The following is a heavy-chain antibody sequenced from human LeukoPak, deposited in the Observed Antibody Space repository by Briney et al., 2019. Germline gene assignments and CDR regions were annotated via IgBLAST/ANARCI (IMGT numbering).Heavy chain of an antibody. Sequence: GGSLRLSCTASGFTFGDYAMSWVRQAPGKGLEWVGFIRSKAYGGTTEYAASVKGRFTISRDDSKSIAYLQMNSLKTEDTAVYYCTRVNGYSYFDYWGQGTLVTVSS. V-gene: IGHV3-49*04. J-gene: IGHJ4*02. CDR2: IRSKAYGGTT. CDR1: GFTFGDYA. CDR3: TRVNGYSYFDY. D-gene: IGHD5-24*01.